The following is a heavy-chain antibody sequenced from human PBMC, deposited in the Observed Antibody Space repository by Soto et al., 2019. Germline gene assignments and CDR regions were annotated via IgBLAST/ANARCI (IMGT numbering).Heavy chain of an antibody. J-gene: IGHJ4*02. Sequence: EVQLVESGGGLVQPGGSLRLSCAASGFTFSSYWMHWVRQVPGKGLMWVSRIKSDGSSTSYADSVKGRFTISRDNGKNTLYLQRNSLRVEDAAVYYCARAQSDWWYYFDNWGQGTLVTVSS. CDR1: GFTFSSYW. CDR2: IKSDGSST. CDR3: ARAQSDWWYYFDN. V-gene: IGHV3-74*01. D-gene: IGHD2-8*02.